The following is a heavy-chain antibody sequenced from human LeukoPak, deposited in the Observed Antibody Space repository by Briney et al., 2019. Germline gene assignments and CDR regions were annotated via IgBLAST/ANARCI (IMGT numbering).Heavy chain of an antibody. Sequence: GGSLRLSCAASGFTFSSYAISWVRQAPGKGLEWVSGVSGSGGSTYYADSVKGRFTISRDNSKNTLYLQMNSLRAEDTAVYYCAKDLDIVATITGNWGQGTLVTVSS. CDR2: VSGSGGST. J-gene: IGHJ4*02. D-gene: IGHD5-12*01. CDR1: GFTFSSYA. CDR3: AKDLDIVATITGN. V-gene: IGHV3-23*01.